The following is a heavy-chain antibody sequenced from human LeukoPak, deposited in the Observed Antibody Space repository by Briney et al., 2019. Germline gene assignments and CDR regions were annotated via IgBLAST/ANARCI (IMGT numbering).Heavy chain of an antibody. V-gene: IGHV4-34*01. Sequence: PSETLSLTCAVYGGSFSGYYWGWIRQPPGKGLEWIGSIYYSGSTYYNPSLKSRVTISVDTSKNQFSLKLSSVTAADTAVYYCAVYSSSWYRADYWGQGTLVTVSS. CDR1: GGSFSGYY. CDR3: AVYSSSWYRADY. CDR2: IYYSGST. J-gene: IGHJ4*02. D-gene: IGHD6-13*01.